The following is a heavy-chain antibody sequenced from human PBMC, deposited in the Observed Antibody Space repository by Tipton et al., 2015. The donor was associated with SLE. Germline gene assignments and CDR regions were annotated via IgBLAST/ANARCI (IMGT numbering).Heavy chain of an antibody. V-gene: IGHV3-11*01. D-gene: IGHD1-26*01. CDR3: ARSGSYPFYYYYMDV. Sequence: SLRLSCAASGFTFSDYYMSWIRQAPGKGLEWVSYISNSGSTIYYADSVKGRFTISRDNAKNSLYLQMNSLRAEDTAVYYCARSGSYPFYYYYMDVWGKGTTVTVSS. CDR1: GFTFSDYY. CDR2: ISNSGSTI. J-gene: IGHJ6*03.